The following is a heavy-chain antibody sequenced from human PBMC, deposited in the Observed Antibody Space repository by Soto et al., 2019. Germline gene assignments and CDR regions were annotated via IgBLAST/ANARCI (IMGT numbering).Heavy chain of an antibody. D-gene: IGHD6-13*01. CDR3: ARDLVGMGSSWGPYNWFDP. V-gene: IGHV1-2*02. J-gene: IGHJ5*02. CDR2: INPNSGGT. Sequence: ASVKVSCKASGYTFTGYYMHWVRQAPGQGLEWMGWINPNSGGTNYAQKFQGRVTMTRDTSISTAYMELSRLRSDNTAVYYCARDLVGMGSSWGPYNWFDPWGQEPWSPSPQ. CDR1: GYTFTGYY.